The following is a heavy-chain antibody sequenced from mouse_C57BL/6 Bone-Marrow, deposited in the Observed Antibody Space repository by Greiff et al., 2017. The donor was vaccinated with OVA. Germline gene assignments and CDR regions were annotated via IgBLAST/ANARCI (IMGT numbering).Heavy chain of an antibody. Sequence: EVKLVESGEGLVKPGGSLKLSCAASGFTFSSYAMSWVRQTPEKRLEWVAYISSGGDYFYYADTVKGRFTIARDNARNTLYLQMSSLKSEDTAMYYCTRDGYYWFAYWGQGTLVTVSA. CDR2: ISSGGDYF. D-gene: IGHD2-3*01. V-gene: IGHV5-9-1*02. CDR3: TRDGYYWFAY. J-gene: IGHJ3*01. CDR1: GFTFSSYA.